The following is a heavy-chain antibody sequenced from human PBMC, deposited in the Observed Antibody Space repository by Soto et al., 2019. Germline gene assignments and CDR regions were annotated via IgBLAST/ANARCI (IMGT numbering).Heavy chain of an antibody. CDR1: GGTFSSYA. D-gene: IGHD2-21*02. CDR3: ASPVATVYYDYGMDV. Sequence: QVQLVQSGAEVKKPGSSVKVSCKASGGTFSSYAITWVRQAPGQGLEWMGGIIPIFGTADYAQKFQGRVTITADESTSTAYMELSSLRSEDTAVYYCASPVATVYYDYGMDVWGQGTTVTVSS. V-gene: IGHV1-69*12. J-gene: IGHJ6*02. CDR2: IIPIFGTA.